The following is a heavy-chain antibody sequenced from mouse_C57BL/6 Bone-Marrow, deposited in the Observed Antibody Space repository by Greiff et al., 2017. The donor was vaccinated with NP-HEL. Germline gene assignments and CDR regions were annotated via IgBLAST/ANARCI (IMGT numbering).Heavy chain of an antibody. CDR3: ASDFPHSRWLRLGY. CDR1: GYTFTSYW. D-gene: IGHD2-2*01. J-gene: IGHJ2*01. CDR2: IAPSDGET. V-gene: IGHV1-52*01. Sequence: VQLQQPGAELVRPGSSVKLSCKASGYTFTSYWMHWVKQRPIQGLEWIGNIAPSDGETHYNQKFKDKATLTVDKSSITAYMQLSSLTSEDSAVYYCASDFPHSRWLRLGYWGQGTTLTVSS.